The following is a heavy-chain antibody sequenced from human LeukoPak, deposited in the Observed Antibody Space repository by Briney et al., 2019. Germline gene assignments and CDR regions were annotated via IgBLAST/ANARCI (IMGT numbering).Heavy chain of an antibody. Sequence: GGSLRLSCAASGFPFSSYAMNWVRQAPGKGLEWVSAISGSGASTYYADSEKDRFTLSRDDSKNTLYLQMNSLRAEDTAVYYCAKSRSSSSTSCYNYWGQGTLVTVSS. J-gene: IGHJ4*02. D-gene: IGHD2-2*02. V-gene: IGHV3-23*01. CDR2: ISGSGAST. CDR1: GFPFSSYA. CDR3: AKSRSSSSTSCYNY.